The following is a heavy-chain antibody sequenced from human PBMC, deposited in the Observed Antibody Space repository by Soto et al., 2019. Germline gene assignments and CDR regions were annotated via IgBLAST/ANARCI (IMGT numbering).Heavy chain of an antibody. CDR3: ASHCGGDCYTAYYYYYGMDV. V-gene: IGHV1-69*12. CDR1: GGTFSSYA. CDR2: IIPIFGTA. D-gene: IGHD2-21*02. J-gene: IGHJ6*02. Sequence: QVQLVQSGAEVKKPGSSVKVSCKASGGTFSSYAISWVRQAPGQGLEWMGGIIPIFGTANYAQKFQGRVPITADESTSTAYMELSSLRSEDTAVYYCASHCGGDCYTAYYYYYGMDVWGQGTTVTVSS.